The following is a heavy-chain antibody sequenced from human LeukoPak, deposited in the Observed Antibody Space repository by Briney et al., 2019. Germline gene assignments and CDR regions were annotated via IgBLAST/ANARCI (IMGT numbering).Heavy chain of an antibody. Sequence: GGSLRLSCAASGFTFSSYEMNWVRQAPGKGLEWVSYISSSGSTIYYADSVKGRFTISRDNAKNSLYLQMNSLRAEDTAVYYCARGGNYYQDNWFDPWGQGTLVTVSS. D-gene: IGHD3-22*01. CDR3: ARGGNYYQDNWFDP. J-gene: IGHJ5*02. CDR1: GFTFSSYE. V-gene: IGHV3-48*03. CDR2: ISSSGSTI.